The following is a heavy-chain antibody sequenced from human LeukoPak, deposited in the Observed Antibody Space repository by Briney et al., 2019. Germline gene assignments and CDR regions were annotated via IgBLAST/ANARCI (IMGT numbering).Heavy chain of an antibody. CDR1: GFTVSNNY. CDR2: IYSGGNT. V-gene: IGHV3-66*01. J-gene: IGHJ4*02. CDR3: ARDLACDY. Sequence: GGSLRLSCAASGFTVSNNYMTWVRQAPGKGLEWVSVIYSGGNTYYADSVKGRFTISRDNSKSTLYLQMNSLRAEDTAVYYCARDLACDYWGQGTLVTVSS.